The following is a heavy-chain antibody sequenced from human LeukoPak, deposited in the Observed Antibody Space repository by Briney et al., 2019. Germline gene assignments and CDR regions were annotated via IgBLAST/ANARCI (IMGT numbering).Heavy chain of an antibody. CDR2: ISAYNGNT. Sequence: ASVKVSCKASGYTFTSYGISWVRQAPGQGLEWMGWISAYNGNTNYAQKLQGRVTMTTDTSTSTAYMELRSLRSDDTAVYYCARRASGDSSGYYPLGYFDYWGPGTLVTVSS. D-gene: IGHD3-22*01. J-gene: IGHJ4*02. V-gene: IGHV1-18*01. CDR1: GYTFTSYG. CDR3: ARRASGDSSGYYPLGYFDY.